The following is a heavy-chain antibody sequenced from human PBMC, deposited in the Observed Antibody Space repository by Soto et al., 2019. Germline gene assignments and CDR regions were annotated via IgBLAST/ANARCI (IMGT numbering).Heavy chain of an antibody. CDR2: ISPYKGNT. D-gene: IGHD3-10*01. CDR3: ARDLDASESYYTDY. V-gene: IGHV1-18*01. CDR1: GYTFSSIG. J-gene: IGHJ4*02. Sequence: QIQLVQSGAEVKKPGASVKVSCKASGYTFSSIGISWVRQAPGQGLEWMGWISPYKGNTHYAQGLQGRVTMTTDTSTSTAYMELRSLRSDDTAVYYCARDLDASESYYTDYWGQGTLVTVSS.